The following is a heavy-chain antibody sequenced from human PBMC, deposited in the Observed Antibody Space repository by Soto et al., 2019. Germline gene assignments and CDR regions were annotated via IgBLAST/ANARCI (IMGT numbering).Heavy chain of an antibody. CDR1: GYTFTNYW. CDR3: AASIFYYGMDV. J-gene: IGHJ6*02. Sequence: GESLKISCKGSGYTFTNYWIGWVRQMPGKGLEWMGIIYPGDSDTKYNPSFQGQVTISADKSITTTYLQWSNLKASDTAIYYCAASIFYYGMDVWGQGTTVTVSS. CDR2: IYPGDSDT. V-gene: IGHV5-51*01.